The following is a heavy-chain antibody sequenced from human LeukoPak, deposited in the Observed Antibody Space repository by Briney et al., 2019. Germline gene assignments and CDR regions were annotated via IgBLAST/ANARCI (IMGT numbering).Heavy chain of an antibody. CDR2: IYTSGST. CDR3: ARSLGSSSPYFDY. D-gene: IGHD6-6*01. Sequence: PSQTLSLTCTVSGGSISSGSYYWSWIRQPAGKGLEWIGRIYTSGSTNYNPSLKSRVTISVDTSKNQFSLKLSSVTAADTAVYYCARSLGSSSPYFDYRGQGTLVTVSS. CDR1: GGSISSGSYY. V-gene: IGHV4-61*02. J-gene: IGHJ4*02.